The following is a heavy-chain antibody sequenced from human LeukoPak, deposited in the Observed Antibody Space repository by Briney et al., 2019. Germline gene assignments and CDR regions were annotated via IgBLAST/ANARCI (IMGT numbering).Heavy chain of an antibody. V-gene: IGHV4-39*01. J-gene: IGHJ4*02. CDR3: ARHVDRILGKVVYDY. CDR2: IYYSGST. D-gene: IGHD3-3*02. Sequence: PSETLSLTCTVSGGSISSSSSYWGWIRQTPGKGLEWIGNIYYSGSTYQNPSLKSRVTFSVDTSRNQFSLRLSSVTAAPTAVYYCARHVDRILGKVVYDYWGQGTRVTVSS. CDR1: GGSISSSSSY.